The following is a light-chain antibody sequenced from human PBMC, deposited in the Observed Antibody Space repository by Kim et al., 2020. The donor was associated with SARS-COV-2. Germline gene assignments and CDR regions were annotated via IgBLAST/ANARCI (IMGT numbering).Light chain of an antibody. Sequence: SVGDRVTITCRASQGISSYLAWYQQKPGKAPKLLIYAASTLQSGVPSRFSGSGSGTEFTLTISSLQPEDFATYYCQQLNSYPQVTFGQGTRLEIK. CDR2: AAS. J-gene: IGKJ5*01. CDR1: QGISSY. V-gene: IGKV1-9*01. CDR3: QQLNSYPQVT.